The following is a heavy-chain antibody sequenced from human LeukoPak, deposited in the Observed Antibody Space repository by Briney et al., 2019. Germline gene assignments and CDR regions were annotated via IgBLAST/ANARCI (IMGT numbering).Heavy chain of an antibody. Sequence: GGSLRLSCAASGFTFSTYAMTWVRQAPGKGLEWVSGIIESGGSTFYADSVKGRFSISRDNSKNTLYLQMNSLRAEDTALYYCAKAQSGSGWSFFDYWGQGTLVTASS. CDR1: GFTFSTYA. CDR2: IIESGGST. D-gene: IGHD3-3*01. CDR3: AKAQSGSGWSFFDY. J-gene: IGHJ4*02. V-gene: IGHV3-23*01.